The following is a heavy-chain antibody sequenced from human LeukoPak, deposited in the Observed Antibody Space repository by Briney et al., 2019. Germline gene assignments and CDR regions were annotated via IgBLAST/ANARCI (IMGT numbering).Heavy chain of an antibody. CDR1: GFTFSSYG. D-gene: IGHD6-19*01. Sequence: GGSLRLSCAASGFTFSSYGMHWVRQAPGKGLEWVAVIWYDGSNKYYADSVKGRFTISRDNSKNTLYLQMNSLRAEDTAVYYCARGSSGWYRPFDYWGQGTLVTVSS. V-gene: IGHV3-33*01. J-gene: IGHJ4*02. CDR2: IWYDGSNK. CDR3: ARGSSGWYRPFDY.